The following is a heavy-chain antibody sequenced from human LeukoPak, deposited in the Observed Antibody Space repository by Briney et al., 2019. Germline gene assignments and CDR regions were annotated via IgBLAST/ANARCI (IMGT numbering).Heavy chain of an antibody. CDR3: ARDSVVGDYYDSSGYRYFDY. Sequence: ASVKVSCKASGYTFTSYGISWVRQAPGQGLEWMGWISAYNGNTNYAQKLQGRVTMTTDTSTSTAYMELRSLRSDDTAVYYCARDSVVGDYYDSSGYRYFDYWGQGTLVTVSS. J-gene: IGHJ4*02. V-gene: IGHV1-18*01. D-gene: IGHD3-22*01. CDR1: GYTFTSYG. CDR2: ISAYNGNT.